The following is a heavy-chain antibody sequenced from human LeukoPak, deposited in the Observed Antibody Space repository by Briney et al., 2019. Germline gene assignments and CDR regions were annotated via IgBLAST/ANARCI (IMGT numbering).Heavy chain of an antibody. J-gene: IGHJ4*02. CDR1: GGSISSGGYY. V-gene: IGHV4-31*03. Sequence: PSETLSLTCTVSGGSISSGGYYWSWIRQHPGKGLEWIGYIYYSGSTYYNPSLKSRVTISADPSKNQFSLKLTSVTAADTAVYYCAREAHYYGSSGYYYGQGDYYFDYWGQGTLVTVSS. CDR2: IYYSGST. CDR3: AREAHYYGSSGYYYGQGDYYFDY. D-gene: IGHD3-22*01.